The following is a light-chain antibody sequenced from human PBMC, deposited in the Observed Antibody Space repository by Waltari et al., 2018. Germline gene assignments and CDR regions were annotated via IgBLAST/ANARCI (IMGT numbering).Light chain of an antibody. CDR3: CSYAGSSILYD. V-gene: IGLV2-23*02. CDR1: SSDVGSYYL. J-gene: IGLJ1*01. Sequence: QSALTQPASVSGSPGQSITISCTGTSSDVGSYYLVSWYQQHPGKAPKLMIYEVSKRPSGVSTRCSASKSGNTACLTISGLQAEDETEYYCCSYAGSSILYDFGAGTRVAVL. CDR2: EVS.